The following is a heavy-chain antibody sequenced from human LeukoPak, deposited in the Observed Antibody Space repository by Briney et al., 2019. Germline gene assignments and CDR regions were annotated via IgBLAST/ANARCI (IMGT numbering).Heavy chain of an antibody. J-gene: IGHJ5*02. CDR1: GYTFTGYY. Sequence: ASVKVSCKASGYTFTGYYMHWVRQAPGQGLEWVGWINPNSGGTNYAQRFQGRVTMTRDTSIRTAYMELSRLRSDDTAVYYCARDHLDFWSAFDGNWFDPWGQGTLVTVSS. CDR3: ARDHLDFWSAFDGNWFDP. V-gene: IGHV1-2*02. D-gene: IGHD3-3*01. CDR2: INPNSGGT.